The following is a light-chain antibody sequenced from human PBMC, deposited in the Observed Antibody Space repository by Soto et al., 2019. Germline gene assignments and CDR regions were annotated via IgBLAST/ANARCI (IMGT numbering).Light chain of an antibody. CDR2: AES. V-gene: IGKV1-6*01. J-gene: IGKJ2*01. CDR1: QDIRVD. Sequence: AIQMTQSPPSLSASVGDSVIITCRASQDIRVDVGWLQQRPGHAPNLLIYAESTLHTGVPSTFTGSGSGTDFTLTINDLQPEYDATYFCLQDYDFPYTFGQGTKLEI. CDR3: LQDYDFPYT.